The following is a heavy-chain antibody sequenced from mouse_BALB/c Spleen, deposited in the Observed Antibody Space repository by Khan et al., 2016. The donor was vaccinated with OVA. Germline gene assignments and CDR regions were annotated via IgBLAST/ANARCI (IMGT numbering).Heavy chain of an antibody. CDR2: ISYSGNT. CDR1: GYSITSDYA. V-gene: IGHV3-2*02. Sequence: VQLKESGPGLVKPSQSLSLTCTATGYSITSDYAWNWFRQFPGNKLEWMGHISYSGNTNYNPSLKSRISATRDTSKNQIFQQLKSVDAEDTATYYCARVYGGDFDYWGQGTTRTVSS. D-gene: IGHD2-10*02. J-gene: IGHJ2*01. CDR3: ARVYGGDFDY.